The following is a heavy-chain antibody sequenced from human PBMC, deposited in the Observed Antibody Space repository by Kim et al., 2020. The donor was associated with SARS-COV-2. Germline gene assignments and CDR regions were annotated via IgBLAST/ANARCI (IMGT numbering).Heavy chain of an antibody. CDR3: ARPSDSYGDGDYFDY. D-gene: IGHD4-17*01. Sequence: PSLKSRVTISVDTSKNQFSLKLSSVTAADTAVYYCARPSDSYGDGDYFDYWGQGTLVTVSS. J-gene: IGHJ4*02. V-gene: IGHV4-39*01.